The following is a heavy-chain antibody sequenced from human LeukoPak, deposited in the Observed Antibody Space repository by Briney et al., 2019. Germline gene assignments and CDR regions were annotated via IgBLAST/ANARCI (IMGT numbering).Heavy chain of an antibody. CDR3: ARDGGYYGSGSYCAFDY. D-gene: IGHD3-10*01. J-gene: IGHJ4*02. Sequence: PGGSLRLSCAASGFTFSSYEMNWVRQAPGKGLEWVSYISSSGSTIYYADSVKGRFTISRDNAKNSLYLQMNSLRAEDTAVYYCARDGGYYGSGSYCAFDYWGQGTLVTVSS. V-gene: IGHV3-48*03. CDR2: ISSSGSTI. CDR1: GFTFSSYE.